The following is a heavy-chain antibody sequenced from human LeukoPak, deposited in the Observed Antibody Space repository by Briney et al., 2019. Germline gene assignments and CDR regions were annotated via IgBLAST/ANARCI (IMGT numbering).Heavy chain of an antibody. CDR3: ARSGRGGAFDI. V-gene: IGHV3-7*01. Sequence: GGSLRLSCAASGFTFSSYWMSWVRQAPGKGLEWVANIKQDGSEKYYVDSVKGRFTISRDNAKNSLYLQMNRLRAEDTAVYYCARSGRGGAFDIWGQGTMVTVSS. CDR2: IKQDGSEK. CDR1: GFTFSSYW. D-gene: IGHD1-26*01. J-gene: IGHJ3*02.